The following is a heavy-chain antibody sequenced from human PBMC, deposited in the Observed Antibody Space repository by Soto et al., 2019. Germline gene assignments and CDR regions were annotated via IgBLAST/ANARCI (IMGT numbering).Heavy chain of an antibody. CDR3: ASYGNSSDCGYLYYFGY. CDR1: GGSVSNGMYY. CDR2: VYFTGTT. J-gene: IGHJ4*02. Sequence: PSETLSLTCTVSGGSVSNGMYYWSWIRQPPGKGLEWIGNVYFTGTTIYNPSLKSRVTMSVDTYKDQFFLKLTSVTAADTAVYYCASYGNSSDCGYLYYFGYWGLRPLVPVSP. D-gene: IGHD3-22*01. V-gene: IGHV4-61*01.